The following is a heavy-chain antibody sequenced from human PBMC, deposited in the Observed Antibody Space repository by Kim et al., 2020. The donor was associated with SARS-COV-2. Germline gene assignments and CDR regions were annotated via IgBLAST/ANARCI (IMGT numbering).Heavy chain of an antibody. J-gene: IGHJ4*02. CDR3: ARQRIAVAGPFDY. D-gene: IGHD6-19*01. V-gene: IGHV4-39*01. CDR2: IYYSGST. CDR1: GGPVYNSIYY. Sequence: DTLSLTCTVSGGPVYNSIYYWGWVRQPPGKGLEWIGSIYYSGSTPYNPSLKTRVTMSVDTSTNQFSLNVNSVTATDTAVYYCARQRIAVAGPFDYWGQGTLVSVYS.